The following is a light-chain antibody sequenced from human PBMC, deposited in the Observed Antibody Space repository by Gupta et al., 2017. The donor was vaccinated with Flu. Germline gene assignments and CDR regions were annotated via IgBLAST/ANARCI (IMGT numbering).Light chain of an antibody. V-gene: IGLV3-1*01. Sequence: SPGKTAAITCSGDRLGDNFVSWYQQKPGQSPVLVIYQDSKRPSGIPERFSGSNSENTATLTVSGTQAVDEADFYCQTWDGTTGVFGGGTKLTVL. J-gene: IGLJ3*02. CDR3: QTWDGTTGV. CDR2: QDS. CDR1: RLGDNF.